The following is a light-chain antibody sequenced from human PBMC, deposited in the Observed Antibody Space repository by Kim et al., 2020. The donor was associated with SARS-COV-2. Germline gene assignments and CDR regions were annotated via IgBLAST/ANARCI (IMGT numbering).Light chain of an antibody. CDR2: GNS. J-gene: IGLJ3*02. CDR3: QSYDSSLSGWV. Sequence: RVTIACTGSRSNIGAGYDVHWYQQLPGTAPKLLIYGNSNRPSGVPDRFSGSKSGTSASLAITGLQAEDEADYYCQSYDSSLSGWVFGGGTQLTVL. V-gene: IGLV1-40*01. CDR1: RSNIGAGYD.